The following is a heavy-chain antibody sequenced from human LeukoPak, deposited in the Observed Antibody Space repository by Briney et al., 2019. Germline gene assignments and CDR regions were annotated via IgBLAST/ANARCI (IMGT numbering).Heavy chain of an antibody. CDR3: ARAGFTFSDYFGSFFDY. Sequence: GGSLRLSCAASGFTFSNYAMNWVRQAPGKGLDWVSSITAGGSFKYYADSVKGRFTISRDNAKNSLYLQMNSLRAEDTAVYYCARAGFTFSDYFGSFFDYWGQGTLVTVSS. CDR2: ITAGGSFK. CDR1: GFTFSNYA. D-gene: IGHD3-10*01. J-gene: IGHJ4*02. V-gene: IGHV3-21*06.